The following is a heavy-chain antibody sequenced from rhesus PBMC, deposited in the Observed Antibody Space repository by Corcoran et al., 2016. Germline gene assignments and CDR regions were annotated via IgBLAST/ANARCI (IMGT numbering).Heavy chain of an antibody. V-gene: IGHV4-106*01. J-gene: IGHJ4*01. CDR2: IYGRGGGT. D-gene: IGHD6-13*01. Sequence: QVQLQESGPGLVKPSEPLSLTCAVSGGSISDAYYWSWILQPPGKGLDWIGYIYGRGGGTNYNPSLKKRVTISIDTSKNQFSLKLSSVTAADTAVYYCAREGIAAGPFDYWGQGVLVTVSS. CDR3: AREGIAAGPFDY. CDR1: GGSISDAYY.